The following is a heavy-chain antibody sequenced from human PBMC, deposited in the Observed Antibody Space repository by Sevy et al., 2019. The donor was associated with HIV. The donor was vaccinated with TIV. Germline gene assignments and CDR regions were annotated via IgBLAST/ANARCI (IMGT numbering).Heavy chain of an antibody. CDR3: ARGRYCSGGGCYIDY. J-gene: IGHJ4*02. CDR1: GFIFSGYW. Sequence: GGSLRLSCAAPGFIFSGYWMTWVRQAPGKGLEWVANIKFDGSEKYYVDSVKGGFTISRGNDKNSLFLQMNSLRAAETAVYYCARGRYCSGGGCYIDYWGQGTLVTVSS. CDR2: IKFDGSEK. D-gene: IGHD2-15*01. V-gene: IGHV3-7*01.